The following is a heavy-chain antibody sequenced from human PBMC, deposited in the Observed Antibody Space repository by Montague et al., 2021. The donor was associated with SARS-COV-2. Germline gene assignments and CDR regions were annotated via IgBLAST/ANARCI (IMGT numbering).Heavy chain of an antibody. CDR3: ARIPVGGKYYFDF. V-gene: IGHV6-1*01. Sequence: CAISGDSVSSSIATWNWIRQSPSRGLEWLGRTYYRSKWYNDYAESVKSRITIDPDTSKHQFSLHLNSVTPEDTAVYYCARIPVGGKYYFDFWGQGTLVTVSS. D-gene: IGHD2-2*01. J-gene: IGHJ4*02. CDR2: TYYRSKWYN. CDR1: GDSVSSSIAT.